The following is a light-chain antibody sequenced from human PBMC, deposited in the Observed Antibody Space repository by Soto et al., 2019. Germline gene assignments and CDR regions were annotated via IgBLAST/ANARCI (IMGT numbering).Light chain of an antibody. CDR1: QTISSW. CDR3: QQYNSYSPWT. V-gene: IGKV1-5*03. CDR2: KAS. Sequence: DIQMPQSPSTLSGSVGARVTITCRARQTISSWLAWYQQKPGKAPKLLIYKASTLASGVPSRFSGSGSGTEFTLTINSLQPDDFATYYCQQYNSYSPWTFGQGTKVDIK. J-gene: IGKJ1*01.